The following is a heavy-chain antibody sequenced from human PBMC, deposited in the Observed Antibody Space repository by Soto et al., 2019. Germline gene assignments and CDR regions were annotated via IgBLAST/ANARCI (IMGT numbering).Heavy chain of an antibody. CDR2: ISYDGSNK. D-gene: IGHD3-10*01. V-gene: IGHV3-30-3*01. J-gene: IGHJ4*02. Sequence: QVQLVESGGGVVQPGRSLRLSCAASGFTFSSYAMHWVRQAPGKGLEWVAVISYDGSNKYYADSVKGRFTISRDNSKKTLYLQMNSLRAEDTAVYYCARPPGADDYWGQGTLVTVSS. CDR1: GFTFSSYA. CDR3: ARPPGADDY.